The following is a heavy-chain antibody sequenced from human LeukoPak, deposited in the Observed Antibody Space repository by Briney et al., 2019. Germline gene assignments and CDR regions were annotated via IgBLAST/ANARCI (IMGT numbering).Heavy chain of an antibody. CDR1: GGSFSGYY. CDR2: INHSGST. CDR3: ARLANDILTGYYKFDY. J-gene: IGHJ4*02. Sequence: SDTLSLTCAVYGGSFSGYYWSWIRQPPGKGLEWIGEINHSGSTNYNPSLKSRVSISVDTSKNQFSLKLSSVAAADTAVYYCARLANDILTGYYKFDYWGQGTLVTVSS. D-gene: IGHD3-9*01. V-gene: IGHV4-34*01.